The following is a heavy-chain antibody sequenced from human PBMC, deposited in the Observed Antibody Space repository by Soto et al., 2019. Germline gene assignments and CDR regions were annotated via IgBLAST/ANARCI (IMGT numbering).Heavy chain of an antibody. Sequence: SSETLSLTCTVSGGSISSGDYYWSWIRQPPGKGLEWIGYIYYSGSTYYNPSLKSRVTISVDTSKNQFSLKLSSVTAADTAVYYCATMIHRLRFLEWSVNYFDYWGQGTLVTVSS. J-gene: IGHJ4*02. CDR3: ATMIHRLRFLEWSVNYFDY. CDR1: GGSISSGDYY. V-gene: IGHV4-30-4*01. CDR2: IYYSGST. D-gene: IGHD3-3*01.